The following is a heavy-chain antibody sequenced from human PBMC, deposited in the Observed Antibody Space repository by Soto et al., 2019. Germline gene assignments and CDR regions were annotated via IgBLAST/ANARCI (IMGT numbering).Heavy chain of an antibody. CDR3: ARGLFSGDAYSGGWYYFDY. J-gene: IGHJ4*02. CDR1: GGSFSDYS. CDR2: INHSGSA. V-gene: IGHV4-34*01. D-gene: IGHD3-10*01. Sequence: QVQLQQWGAGLLKPSETLSLTCAVYGGSFSDYSWTWIRQPPGKALEWIGQINHSGSANYNPSLRSGVIISIGTPKNQFSMELTSVTAAATAVYYCARGLFSGDAYSGGWYYFDYWGQGTLVTVSS.